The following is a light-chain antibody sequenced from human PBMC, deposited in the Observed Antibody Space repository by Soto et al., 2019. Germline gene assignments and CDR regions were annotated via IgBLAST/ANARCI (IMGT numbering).Light chain of an antibody. CDR2: EVS. CDR1: SGDIGSYNR. CDR3: SSFTSGSTL. J-gene: IGLJ1*01. Sequence: QSALTQPASVSGSPGQSITISCTGTSGDIGSYNRVSWYQQHPGKVPKLMIYEVSNRPSGVSNRFSGSKSGNTASLTISGLQAEDEADYYCSSFTSGSTLFGTGTKLTVL. V-gene: IGLV2-14*01.